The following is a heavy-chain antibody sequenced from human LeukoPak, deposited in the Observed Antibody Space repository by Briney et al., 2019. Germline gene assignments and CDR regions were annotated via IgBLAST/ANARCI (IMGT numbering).Heavy chain of an antibody. Sequence: PGGSLRLSCAASGFSFSNYGMRWVRQAPGKGLEWVAVISYSGSDKYYADSVKGRFTISRDNSNNTLYLQLDSLRAEDTATYYCAKGKWYYDSSGYYDYWGQGALVTVSS. CDR3: AKGKWYYDSSGYYDY. J-gene: IGHJ4*02. V-gene: IGHV3-30*18. D-gene: IGHD3-22*01. CDR2: ISYSGSDK. CDR1: GFSFSNYG.